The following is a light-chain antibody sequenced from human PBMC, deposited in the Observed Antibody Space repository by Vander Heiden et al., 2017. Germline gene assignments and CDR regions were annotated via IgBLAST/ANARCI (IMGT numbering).Light chain of an antibody. V-gene: IGKV3-15*01. CDR1: QSVRSD. J-gene: IGKJ3*01. CDR3: QQYNSWPLT. Sequence: EIVMTQSPATLSVSPGATATLSCRASQSVRSDLAWYQQKHGQAPRLLIYGASTRATGLPARFSGSGSGTEFTLTISSMQSEDFAVYYCQQYNSWPLTLGPGTKVDIK. CDR2: GAS.